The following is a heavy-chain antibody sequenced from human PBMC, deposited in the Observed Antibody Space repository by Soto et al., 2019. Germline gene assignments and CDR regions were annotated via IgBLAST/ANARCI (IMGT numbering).Heavy chain of an antibody. CDR3: TRLEWGFWSGCAFDI. V-gene: IGHV3-73*02. J-gene: IGHJ3*02. D-gene: IGHD3-3*01. Sequence: EVQLVESGGGLVQPGGSLKLSCAASGFTFSGSAMHWVRQASGKGLEWVGRIRSKANSYATAYAASVKGRFTISSDDSKNTAYLQMKRLNTEDTAVYYCTRLEWGFWSGCAFDIWGQGTMVTVSS. CDR1: GFTFSGSA. CDR2: IRSKANSYAT.